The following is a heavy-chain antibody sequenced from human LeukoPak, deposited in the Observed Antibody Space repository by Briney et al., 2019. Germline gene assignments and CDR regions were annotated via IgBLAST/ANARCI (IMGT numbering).Heavy chain of an antibody. D-gene: IGHD7-27*01. CDR2: ISWNSGSI. J-gene: IGHJ3*02. CDR3: AKDLGRAFDI. CDR1: GFTFDDYA. Sequence: GGSLRLSCAASGFTFDDYAMHWVRQAPGKGLEWVSGISWNSGSIGYADSVKGRFTISRDNARNSLYLRMNSLRAEDTALYYCAKDLGRAFDIWGQGTMVTVSS. V-gene: IGHV3-9*01.